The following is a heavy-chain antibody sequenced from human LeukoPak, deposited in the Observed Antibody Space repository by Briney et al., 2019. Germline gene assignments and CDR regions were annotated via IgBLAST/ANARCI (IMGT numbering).Heavy chain of an antibody. CDR1: GFTFSSYA. V-gene: IGHV3-23*01. Sequence: GGSLRLSCAAAGFTFSSYAMNWVRQAPGKGLEWVSGMSNSGGSTYYADSVKGRFTISRDNSKNTLYLQMNSLRAEDTAVYYCAKETSSSFDYWGQGTLVTVSS. CDR2: MSNSGGST. J-gene: IGHJ4*02. CDR3: AKETSSSFDY. D-gene: IGHD6-6*01.